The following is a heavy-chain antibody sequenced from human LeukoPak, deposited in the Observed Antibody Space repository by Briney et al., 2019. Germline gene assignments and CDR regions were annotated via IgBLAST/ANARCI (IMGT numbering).Heavy chain of an antibody. V-gene: IGHV3-30-3*01. CDR2: ISYDGSNK. J-gene: IGHJ4*02. CDR3: AREGIVLMVYAATFYY. CDR1: GFTFSSYA. D-gene: IGHD2-8*01. Sequence: PGGSLSLSCAASGFTFSSYAMHWVRQAPGKGLEWVAVISYDGSNKYYADSVKGRFTISRDNSKNTLYLQMNSLRAEDTAVYYCAREGIVLMVYAATFYYWGQGTLVTVSS.